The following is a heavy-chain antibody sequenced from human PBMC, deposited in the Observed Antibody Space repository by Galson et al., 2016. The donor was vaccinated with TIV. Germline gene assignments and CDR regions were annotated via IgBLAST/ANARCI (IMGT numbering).Heavy chain of an antibody. Sequence: QSGAEVKKPGESLKISCKGSGYSFTNNWIGWVRQMPGKGLEWMGIIYPGDSATRYSPSFQGQVTIPADKSKSTAYLQWSSVKASATAMYYCPTIRGFHCGGDCYSEWYFDLWGLGTLVTVSS. CDR1: GYSFTNNW. D-gene: IGHD2-21*02. J-gene: IGHJ2*01. V-gene: IGHV5-51*01. CDR2: IYPGDSAT. CDR3: PTIRGFHCGGDCYSEWYFDL.